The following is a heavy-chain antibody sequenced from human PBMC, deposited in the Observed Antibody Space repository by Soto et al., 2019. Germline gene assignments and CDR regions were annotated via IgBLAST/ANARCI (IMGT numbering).Heavy chain of an antibody. CDR2: XXYXSXXXN. V-gene: IGHV6-1*01. J-gene: IGHJ4*02. CDR1: GDSVSSNSAA. Sequence: SQTLSLTCAISGDSVSSNSAAWNWIRQSQSRGLXWLGXXXYXSXXXNXXSXSVKSRITINPDTSKNQFSLQLNSVTTEDTAVYYCARIVGATVDYWGQGTLVTVSS. CDR3: ARIVGATVDY. D-gene: IGHD1-26*01.